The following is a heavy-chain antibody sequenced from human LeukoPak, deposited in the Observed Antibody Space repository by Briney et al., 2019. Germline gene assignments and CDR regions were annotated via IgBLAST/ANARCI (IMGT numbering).Heavy chain of an antibody. D-gene: IGHD3-22*01. CDR3: AKCESPITMIVVVTGGLFDY. V-gene: IGHV3-23*01. CDR1: GFTFSSYG. Sequence: GGSLRLSCAASGFTFSSYGRSWVRQAPGKGLEWGSAISGSGGRTYYADSVKGGFTISRDNSKNTLYLQMNSLRAEDTAVYYCAKCESPITMIVVVTGGLFDYWGQGTLVTVSS. J-gene: IGHJ4*02. CDR2: ISGSGGRT.